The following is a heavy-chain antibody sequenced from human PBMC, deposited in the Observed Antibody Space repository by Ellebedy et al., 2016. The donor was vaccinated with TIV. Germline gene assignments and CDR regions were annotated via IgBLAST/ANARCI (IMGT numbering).Heavy chain of an antibody. CDR1: GFTFDDYA. Sequence: GGSLRLXXAASGFTFDDYAMHWVRQAPGKGLEWVSDISWRGHYIGYADSVRGRFTISRGNAKNSLYLQMNSLRIEDTAVYYCTKDLLRGIWGGSGRDYWGQGTLVTVSS. J-gene: IGHJ4*02. CDR3: TKDLLRGIWGGSGRDY. D-gene: IGHD7-27*01. V-gene: IGHV3-9*01. CDR2: ISWRGHYI.